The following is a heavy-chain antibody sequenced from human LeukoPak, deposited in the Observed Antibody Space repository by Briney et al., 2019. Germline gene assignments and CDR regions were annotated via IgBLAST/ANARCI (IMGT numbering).Heavy chain of an antibody. V-gene: IGHV3-23*01. Sequence: GGSLRLSCAASGFTFSSYAMSWVRQAPGKGLEWVSGISGSGGSTYYADSVEGRFTISRDNSKNTLYVQMNSLRAEDTAVYYCAIPIREYSYGYRDYWGRGTLVTVSS. J-gene: IGHJ4*02. CDR2: ISGSGGST. D-gene: IGHD5-18*01. CDR3: AIPIREYSYGYRDY. CDR1: GFTFSSYA.